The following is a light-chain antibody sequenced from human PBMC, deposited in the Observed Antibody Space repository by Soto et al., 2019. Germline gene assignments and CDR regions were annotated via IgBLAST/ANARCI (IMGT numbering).Light chain of an antibody. Sequence: QSALTKPASVSGSPGQSITISCTGTSSDVGSYNYVSWYQQHPGKAPKLMIYEVSYRPSGVSDRFSGSKSGTTASLTIAGLQSEDEADYYCSSYTSSGTRVFGGGTKLTVL. CDR1: SSDVGSYNY. CDR2: EVS. CDR3: SSYTSSGTRV. J-gene: IGLJ3*02. V-gene: IGLV2-14*01.